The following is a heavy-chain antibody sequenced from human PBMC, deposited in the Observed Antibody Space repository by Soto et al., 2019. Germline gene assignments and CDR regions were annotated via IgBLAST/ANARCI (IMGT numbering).Heavy chain of an antibody. V-gene: IGHV1-69*08. CDR3: ARDDYGDSNFDY. CDR1: GGTFSSYT. D-gene: IGHD4-17*01. Sequence: QVQLVQSGAEVQKPGSSVKVSCKASGGTFSSYTISWVRQAPGQGLEWMGRIIPIPGIANYALKVHGRVTITADKSTSTAYMELSSLRSEDTAVYYCARDDYGDSNFDYGGQGSLVTVSS. CDR2: IIPIPGIA. J-gene: IGHJ4*02.